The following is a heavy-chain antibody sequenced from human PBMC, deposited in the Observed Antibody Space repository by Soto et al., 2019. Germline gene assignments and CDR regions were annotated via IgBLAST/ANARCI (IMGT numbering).Heavy chain of an antibody. V-gene: IGHV3-48*03. CDR2: ISGDGDTI. CDR1: GFIFSNYE. D-gene: IGHD1-26*01. J-gene: IGHJ4*02. CDR3: ARDLGSGNFDY. Sequence: PVGSLRLSCAASGFIFSNYEMHWVRQAPGKGLEWVSSISGDGDTIYNADSVRGRFTVSRDNAKKSLYLQMNSLRAEDTALYYCARDLGSGNFDYWGQGTLVTVSS.